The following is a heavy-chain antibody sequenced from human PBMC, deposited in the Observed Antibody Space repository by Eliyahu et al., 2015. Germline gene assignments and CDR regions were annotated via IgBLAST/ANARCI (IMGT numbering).Heavy chain of an antibody. D-gene: IGHD5-24*01. V-gene: IGHV3-74*01. CDR1: GFTFSSYI. J-gene: IGHJ4*02. CDR3: VRDRNGYNY. CDR2: IDTDGSIT. Sequence: EVQLVESGGGLVQPGGSLRLSCAASGFTFSSYIMHWVRPAPGEGLLWVSRIDTDGSITHYADSVKGRFTISRDNAKNTLYLQMNSLRVEDTAVYYCVRDRNGYNYWVQGTLVTVSS.